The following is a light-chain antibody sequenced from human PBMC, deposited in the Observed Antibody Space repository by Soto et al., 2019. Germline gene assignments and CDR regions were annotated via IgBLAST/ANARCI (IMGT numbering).Light chain of an antibody. V-gene: IGLV1-44*01. Sequence: QSVLTQPPSVSGTPGQRVTISCSGSSSNVGSYTVNWFQQLPGTAPRLLIYGHNQRPSGVPDRLSGSKSGTSASLAISGLQSEDEADYYCAAWDDSLNGRVFGGGTKLTVL. CDR2: GHN. CDR1: SSNVGSYT. CDR3: AAWDDSLNGRV. J-gene: IGLJ3*02.